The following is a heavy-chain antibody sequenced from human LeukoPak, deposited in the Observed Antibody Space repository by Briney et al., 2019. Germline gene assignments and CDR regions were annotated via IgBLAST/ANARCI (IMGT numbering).Heavy chain of an antibody. CDR2: IRRKANGGTK. Sequence: GGSLRVSSTASLFTYGNYALTWVRQAPGRGVECLSFIRRKANGGTKEYAASVKGRLSISRDDSKSIAYLQMNSLKPEETAVYYCIRNVPDWNYAMDVWGHGTTVTVSS. V-gene: IGHV3-49*04. CDR3: IRNVPDWNYAMDV. J-gene: IGHJ6*02. D-gene: IGHD3/OR15-3a*01. CDR1: LFTYGNYA.